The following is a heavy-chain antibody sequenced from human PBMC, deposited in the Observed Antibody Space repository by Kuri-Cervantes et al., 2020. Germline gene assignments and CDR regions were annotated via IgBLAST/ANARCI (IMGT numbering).Heavy chain of an antibody. D-gene: IGHD1-26*01. CDR3: ARGVGAPVTTYYFDY. CDR1: GGTFSNYA. CDR2: IIPIFGTA. Sequence: SVKVSCKASGGTFSNYAISWVRQAPGQGLEWMGGIIPIFGTANYAQKFQGRVTITADESTSTAYMELSSLRSEDTAVYYCARGVGAPVTTYYFDYWGQGTLVTVSS. V-gene: IGHV1-69*13. J-gene: IGHJ4*02.